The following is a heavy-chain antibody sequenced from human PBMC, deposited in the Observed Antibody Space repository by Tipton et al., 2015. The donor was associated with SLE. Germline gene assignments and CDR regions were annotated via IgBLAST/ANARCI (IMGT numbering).Heavy chain of an antibody. D-gene: IGHD4-11*01. CDR1: TFTFSNYA. CDR3: ARDGTWGPSDYSLQYYYYYGMDV. V-gene: IGHV3-30*01. J-gene: IGHJ6*02. CDR2: ISYDGRDK. Sequence: SLRLSCAASTFTFSNYAMYWVRQAPGKGLEWVAVISYDGRDKHHADSVKGRFTISRDNSKSTLYLEMNSLRGDDTAVYYCARDGTWGPSDYSLQYYYYYGMDVWGQGTTVTVSS.